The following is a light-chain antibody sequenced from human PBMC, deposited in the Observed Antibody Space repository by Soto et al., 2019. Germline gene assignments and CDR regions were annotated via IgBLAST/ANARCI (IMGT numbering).Light chain of an antibody. Sequence: QSALTQPASVSGSPGQSITISCTGTSSDVGGYNYVSWYQQRPGNAPKLLVYDVSNRPSGVSNRFSGSKSGNTASLTISGLQAEDEADYYCSSFTSSNSLVFGGGTKVTVL. CDR3: SSFTSSNSLV. CDR2: DVS. J-gene: IGLJ2*01. V-gene: IGLV2-14*01. CDR1: SSDVGGYNY.